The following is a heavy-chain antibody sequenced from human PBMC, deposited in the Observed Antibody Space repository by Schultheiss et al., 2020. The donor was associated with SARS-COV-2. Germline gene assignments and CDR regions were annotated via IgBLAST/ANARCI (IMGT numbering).Heavy chain of an antibody. CDR1: GFTFSSYA. CDR3: AKDGYSTVVARGGFDY. J-gene: IGHJ4*02. CDR2: ISGSGGST. D-gene: IGHD4-23*01. Sequence: GGSLRLSCAASGFTFSSYAMSWVRQAPGKGLEWVSAISGSGGSTYYADSVKGRFTISRDNSKNTLYLQMNSLRAEDTAVYYCAKDGYSTVVARGGFDYWGQGTLVTVSS. V-gene: IGHV3-23*01.